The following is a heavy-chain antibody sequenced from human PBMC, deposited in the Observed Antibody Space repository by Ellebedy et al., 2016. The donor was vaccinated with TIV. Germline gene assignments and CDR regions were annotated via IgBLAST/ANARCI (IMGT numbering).Heavy chain of an antibody. Sequence: AASVKVSCKASGGTFSSYAISWVRQAPGQGLEGMGRIIPILGIANYAQKFQGRVTITADKSTSTAYMELSSLRSEDTAVCYCANLWDYYSGMDVWGQGTTVTVSS. CDR3: ANLWDYYSGMDV. J-gene: IGHJ6*02. D-gene: IGHD1-26*01. V-gene: IGHV1-69*04. CDR1: GGTFSSYA. CDR2: IIPILGIA.